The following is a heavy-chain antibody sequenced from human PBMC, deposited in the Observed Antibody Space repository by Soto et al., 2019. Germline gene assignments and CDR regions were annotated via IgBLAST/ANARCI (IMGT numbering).Heavy chain of an antibody. Sequence: QVQLQQWGAGLLKPSETLSLTCAVYGGSFSGYYWSWIRQPPGKGLEWIGEINHSGSTNYNPSLKSRVTISVDTSKIQFSLKLSSVTAADTAVYYCARDDVRGGSSWPPRDYWGQGTLVTVSS. J-gene: IGHJ4*02. V-gene: IGHV4-34*01. CDR2: INHSGST. CDR3: ARDDVRGGSSWPPRDY. D-gene: IGHD6-13*01. CDR1: GGSFSGYY.